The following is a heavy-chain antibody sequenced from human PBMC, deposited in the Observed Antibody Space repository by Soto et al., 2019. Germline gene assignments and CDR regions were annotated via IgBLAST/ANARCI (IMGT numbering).Heavy chain of an antibody. V-gene: IGHV1-69*13. CDR3: ARDRNHRFLSTTVTEVYYYYGMDV. CDR2: IIPIFGTA. CDR1: GGTLSSYS. Sequence: GASMKVSCKASGGTLSSYSISWVRQAPGQGLEWVGGIIPIFGTANYAQKFQGRVTITADESTSTAYMELSSLRSEDTAVYYCARDRNHRFLSTTVTEVYYYYGMDVWGQGTTVTVSS. D-gene: IGHD4-17*01. J-gene: IGHJ6*02.